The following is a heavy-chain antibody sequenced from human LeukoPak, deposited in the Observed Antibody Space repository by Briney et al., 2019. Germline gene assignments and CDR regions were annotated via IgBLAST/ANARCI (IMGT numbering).Heavy chain of an antibody. J-gene: IGHJ5*02. CDR1: GGSISSYY. D-gene: IGHD6-13*01. V-gene: IGHV4-59*01. Sequence: SETLSLTCTVSGGSISSYYWSWIRQPPGKGLEWIGYIYYSGSTNYNPSLKSRVTISLDTSKNQFSLKLNSVTAADTAVYYCARGHSAAGALNWFDPWGQGTLDTVSS. CDR3: ARGHSAAGALNWFDP. CDR2: IYYSGST.